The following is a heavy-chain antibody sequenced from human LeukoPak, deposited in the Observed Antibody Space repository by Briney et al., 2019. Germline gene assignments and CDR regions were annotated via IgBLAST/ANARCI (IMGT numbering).Heavy chain of an antibody. CDR2: VYYSGST. V-gene: IGHV4-31*03. Sequence: SETLSLTCTVSGGSISSGGYYWSWIRQHPGKGLEWIGYVYYSGSTYYNPSLKSRVTISVDTSKNQFSLKLSSVTAADTAVYYCARALGVVIRAPSFDPWGQGTLVTVSS. J-gene: IGHJ5*02. CDR3: ARALGVVIRAPSFDP. D-gene: IGHD3-3*01. CDR1: GGSISSGGYY.